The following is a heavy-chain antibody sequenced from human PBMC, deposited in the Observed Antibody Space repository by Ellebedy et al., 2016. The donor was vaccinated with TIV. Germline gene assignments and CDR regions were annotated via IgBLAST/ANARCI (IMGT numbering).Heavy chain of an antibody. Sequence: GESLKISCQASGYSFTNYWIGWVRQMPGKGLEWMGLIYPGDSDSRYSPSFQGQVTIPVDKSISTAYLQWSSLKASDTATYYCALSGGTYSPIDSWGQGTLVTVSS. D-gene: IGHD1-26*01. CDR1: GYSFTNYW. CDR3: ALSGGTYSPIDS. V-gene: IGHV5-51*01. CDR2: IYPGDSDS. J-gene: IGHJ4*02.